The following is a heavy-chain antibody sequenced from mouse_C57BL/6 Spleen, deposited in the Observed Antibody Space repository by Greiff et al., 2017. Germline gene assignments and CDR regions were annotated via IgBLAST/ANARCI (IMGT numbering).Heavy chain of an antibody. CDR2: IYPGDGDT. Sequence: QVQLQQSGPELVKPGASVKISCKASGYAFSSSWMNWVKQRPGKGLEWIGRIYPGDGDTNYNGKFKGKATLTADKSSSTAYMQLSSLTSEDSAVYVCARRALTGTTYLDYWGQGTTLTVSS. CDR1: GYAFSSSW. D-gene: IGHD4-1*01. V-gene: IGHV1-82*01. J-gene: IGHJ2*01. CDR3: ARRALTGTTYLDY.